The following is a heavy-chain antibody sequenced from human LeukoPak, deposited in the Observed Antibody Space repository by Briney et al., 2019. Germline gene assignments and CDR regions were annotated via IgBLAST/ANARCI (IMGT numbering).Heavy chain of an antibody. CDR1: GFTFDDYA. V-gene: IGHV3-9*01. CDR2: ISWNSGSI. CDR3: ARVFTYYYGSGSYYKPAQYGMDV. D-gene: IGHD3-10*01. Sequence: PGRSLRLSCAASGFTFDDYAMHWVRQAPGKGLEWVSGISWNSGSIGYADSVKGRFTISRDNSKNTLYLQMNSLRAEDTAVYYCARVFTYYYGSGSYYKPAQYGMDVWGKGTSVTVSS. J-gene: IGHJ6*04.